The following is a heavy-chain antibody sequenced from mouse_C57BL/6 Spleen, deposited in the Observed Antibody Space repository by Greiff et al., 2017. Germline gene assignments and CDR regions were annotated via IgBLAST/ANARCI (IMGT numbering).Heavy chain of an antibody. Sequence: EVKLVESGAELVRPGASVKLSCTASGFNIKDDYMHWVKQRPEQGLEWIGWIDPENGDTEYASKFQGKATITADTSSNTAYLQLSSLTSEDTAVYYCTTSLSSWLLRGGYWGQGTTLTVSS. CDR3: TTSLSSWLLRGGY. D-gene: IGHD2-3*01. CDR2: IDPENGDT. CDR1: GFNIKDDY. V-gene: IGHV14-4*01. J-gene: IGHJ2*01.